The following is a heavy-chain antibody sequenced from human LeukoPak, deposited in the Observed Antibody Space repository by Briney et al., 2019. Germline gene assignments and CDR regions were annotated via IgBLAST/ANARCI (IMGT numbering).Heavy chain of an antibody. D-gene: IGHD1-26*01. CDR1: GYTFTSYY. CDR3: ARDGDSGSYYTDY. V-gene: IGHV1-69*13. CDR2: IIPIFGTA. J-gene: IGHJ4*02. Sequence: SVNVSCKASGYTFTSYYMHWVRQAPGQGLEWMGGIIPIFGTANYAQKFQGRVTITADESTSTAYMELSSLRSEDTAVYYCARDGDSGSYYTDYWGQGTLVTVSS.